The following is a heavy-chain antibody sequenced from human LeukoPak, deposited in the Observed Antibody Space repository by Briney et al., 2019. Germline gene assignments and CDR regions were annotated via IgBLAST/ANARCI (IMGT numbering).Heavy chain of an antibody. V-gene: IGHV1-69*05. Sequence: SVKVSCKASGGTFISYAISWVRQAPGQGLEWMGRIIPIFGTANYAQKFQGRVTITTDESTSTDYMELSSLRSEDTAVYYCARGLYCSGGSCFFDRSWFDPWGQGTLSPSPQ. CDR3: ARGLYCSGGSCFFDRSWFDP. D-gene: IGHD2-15*01. CDR1: GGTFISYA. CDR2: IIPIFGTA. J-gene: IGHJ5*02.